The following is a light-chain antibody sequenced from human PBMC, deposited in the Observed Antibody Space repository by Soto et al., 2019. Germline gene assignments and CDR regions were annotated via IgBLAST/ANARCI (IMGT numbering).Light chain of an antibody. CDR2: GAS. J-gene: IGKJ1*01. CDR1: QSVSSN. CDR3: QQYNNWPPAWT. Sequence: EIVMTQSPATLSVSPGERATLSCRASQSVSSNLAWYQQKPGQAPRLLIYGASTRATGIPARFSGSGSGTEFTLTISSLQSEDFAVYYCQQYNNWPPAWTFXQGTKVDIK. V-gene: IGKV3-15*01.